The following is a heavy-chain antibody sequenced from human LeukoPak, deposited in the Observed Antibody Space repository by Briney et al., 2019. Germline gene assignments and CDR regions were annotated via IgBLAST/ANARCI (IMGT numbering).Heavy chain of an antibody. D-gene: IGHD5-18*01. Sequence: PGGSLRLSCAASGFTFSTYAMRWVRQAPGKGREWVSTISSSGDSAYYADSVKGRFTISRDNSKNTLYLLINSLRAEDTAVYYCARDSDTAMGYYYYGMDVWGQGTTVTVSS. CDR3: ARDSDTAMGYYYYGMDV. V-gene: IGHV3-23*01. J-gene: IGHJ6*02. CDR2: ISSSGDSA. CDR1: GFTFSTYA.